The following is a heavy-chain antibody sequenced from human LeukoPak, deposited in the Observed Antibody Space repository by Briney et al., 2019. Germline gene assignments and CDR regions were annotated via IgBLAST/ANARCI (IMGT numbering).Heavy chain of an antibody. CDR2: IIPIFGAA. V-gene: IGHV1-69*13. J-gene: IGHJ2*01. CDR1: GGTFSSYA. D-gene: IGHD4-23*01. Sequence: SVKVSCKASGGTFSSYAISWVRQAPGQGLGWVGGIIPIFGAANYAQKFQGRVTITADESTSTAYMELRSLRSEDTAVYYCARATGNSDHSPQEPIDLYFDLWGRGTLVTVSS. CDR3: ARATGNSDHSPQEPIDLYFDL.